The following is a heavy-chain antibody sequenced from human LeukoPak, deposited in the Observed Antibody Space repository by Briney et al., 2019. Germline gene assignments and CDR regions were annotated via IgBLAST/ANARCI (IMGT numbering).Heavy chain of an antibody. D-gene: IGHD3-22*01. CDR2: ISPNSGGT. V-gene: IGHV1-2*02. Sequence: ASVKVSCKASGYTFTGYYMHWVRQAPGQGLEWMGWISPNSGGTNYAQKFQGRVTMTRDTSISTAYMELSRLRSDDTAVYYCARLLTPYDSSGYPWGQGTPVTVSS. CDR3: ARLLTPYDSSGYP. J-gene: IGHJ5*02. CDR1: GYTFTGYY.